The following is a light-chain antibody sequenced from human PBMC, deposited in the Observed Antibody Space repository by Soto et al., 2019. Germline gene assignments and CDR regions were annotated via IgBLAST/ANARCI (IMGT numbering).Light chain of an antibody. CDR3: QQYNNWRT. J-gene: IGKJ1*01. Sequence: EIVMTQSPATLSVSPGERATLSCRASQSVDSNLAWYQQKPGQPPRLLIYDASTRATGIPARISGSGSGTEFTLNISSLQSEDFAVYYCQQYNNWRTFGQGTKVEIK. CDR1: QSVDSN. V-gene: IGKV3-15*01. CDR2: DAS.